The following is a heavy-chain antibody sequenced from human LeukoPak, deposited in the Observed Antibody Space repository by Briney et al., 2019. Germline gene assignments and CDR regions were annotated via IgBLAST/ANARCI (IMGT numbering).Heavy chain of an antibody. D-gene: IGHD3-3*01. Sequence: PSETLSLTCTVSGGSISSYYWSWIRQPPGKGLEWIGYIYYSGSTNYNPSLRRRVTISVDTSKNQFSLKLSSVTAADTAVYYCARHALDFWSGYYFDYWGQGTLVTVSS. CDR1: GGSISSYY. J-gene: IGHJ4*02. CDR2: IYYSGST. V-gene: IGHV4-59*08. CDR3: ARHALDFWSGYYFDY.